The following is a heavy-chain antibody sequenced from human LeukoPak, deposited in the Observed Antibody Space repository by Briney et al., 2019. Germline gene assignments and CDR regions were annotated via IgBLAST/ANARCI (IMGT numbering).Heavy chain of an antibody. CDR1: GFTFNSYA. CDR3: ARDEGLTEAPYLPFDY. J-gene: IGHJ4*02. Sequence: PGGSLRLSCAASGFTFNSYAMTWVRQAPGKGLEWVSGINWNGGSTAYADSVKGRFTVSRDNAKNSLYLQMNSLRDEDTALYYCARDEGLTEAPYLPFDYWGQGTLVTVSS. CDR2: INWNGGST. V-gene: IGHV3-20*04. D-gene: IGHD6-19*01.